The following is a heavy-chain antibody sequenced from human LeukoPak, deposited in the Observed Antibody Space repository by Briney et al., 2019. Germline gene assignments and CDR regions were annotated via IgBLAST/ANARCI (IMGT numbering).Heavy chain of an antibody. J-gene: IGHJ3*02. CDR3: ASQRIDITMVRSGPQI. CDR2: ISSSGSTI. V-gene: IGHV3-11*01. D-gene: IGHD3-10*01. CDR1: GFTFSDYH. Sequence: GGSLSLSCEASGFTFSDYHMSWIRQAPGKGQEWVSYISSSGSTIYYADSVKGRFTISRDNAKNSLYLQMNSLRAEDTAVYYCASQRIDITMVRSGPQIWGQGTMVTVSS.